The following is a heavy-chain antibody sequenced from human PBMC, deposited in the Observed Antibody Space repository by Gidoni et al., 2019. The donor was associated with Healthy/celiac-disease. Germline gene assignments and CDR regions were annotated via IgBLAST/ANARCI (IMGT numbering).Heavy chain of an antibody. CDR2: IYYSGST. J-gene: IGHJ6*02. Sequence: QVQLQESGPGLVKPSETLSLTCTVSGGSISSYYWSWIRQPPGKGLEWIGYIYYSGSTNYNPSLKSRVTISVDTSKNQFSLKLSSVTAADTAVYYCARGAGTTTGDYYGMDVWGQGTTVTVSS. CDR3: ARGAGTTTGDYYGMDV. D-gene: IGHD1-1*01. CDR1: GGSISSYY. V-gene: IGHV4-59*01.